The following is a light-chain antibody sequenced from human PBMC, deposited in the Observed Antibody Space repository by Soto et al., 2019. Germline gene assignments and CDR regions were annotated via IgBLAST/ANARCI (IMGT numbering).Light chain of an antibody. V-gene: IGKV3-20*01. CDR1: QSIDNRF. Sequence: EVELTQSPGTLSLSPGARATLSCRASQSIDNRFLAWYQEKRGQAPRLLIYATSNRASGIPDRFSGSGSGTDFTLAISRLEPEDFAVYYCHPYGSPYTFGPGTKVDVK. CDR3: HPYGSPYT. J-gene: IGKJ3*01. CDR2: ATS.